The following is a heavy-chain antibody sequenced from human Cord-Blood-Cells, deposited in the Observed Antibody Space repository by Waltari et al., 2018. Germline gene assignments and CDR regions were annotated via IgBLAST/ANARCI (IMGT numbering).Heavy chain of an antibody. CDR3: ARHVPDYYDSSGYYLDY. J-gene: IGHJ4*02. CDR1: GGSFSGYY. CDR2: INHSGST. D-gene: IGHD3-22*01. V-gene: IGHV4-34*01. Sequence: QVQLQQWGAGLLKPSETLSLTCAVYGGSFSGYYWSWIRQPPGKGLEWIGEINHSGSTNYNPSLKSGVPISVDTSKNQFSLKLSSVTAADTAVYYCARHVPDYYDSSGYYLDYWGQGTLVTVSS.